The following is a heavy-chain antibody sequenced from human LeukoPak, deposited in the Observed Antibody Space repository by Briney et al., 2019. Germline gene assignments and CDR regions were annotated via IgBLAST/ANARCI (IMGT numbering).Heavy chain of an antibody. J-gene: IGHJ4*02. Sequence: ASVKVSCMASGYTFTSYDINWVRQATGQGLEWMGWMNPNSGNTGYAQKFQGRVTMTRNTSISTAYMELSSLRSEDTAVYYCARGYGTNYYGSGSYYNVDYWGQGTLVTVSS. CDR1: GYTFTSYD. D-gene: IGHD3-10*01. V-gene: IGHV1-8*01. CDR3: ARGYGTNYYGSGSYYNVDY. CDR2: MNPNSGNT.